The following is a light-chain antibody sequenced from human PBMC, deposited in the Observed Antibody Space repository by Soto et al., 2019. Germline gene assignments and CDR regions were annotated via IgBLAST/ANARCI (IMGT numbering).Light chain of an antibody. CDR1: QGTSSY. CDR3: QQLNSYPIT. CDR2: AAS. J-gene: IGKJ5*01. V-gene: IGKV1-9*01. Sequence: IQVTQSPSSLSASVGDRVTITCRATQGTSSYLAWYQQKPGIAPQLLIYAASTLQSGVPSRFSGSGSGTDFTLTISSLQPEDFATYYCQQLNSYPITFGQGTRLEIK.